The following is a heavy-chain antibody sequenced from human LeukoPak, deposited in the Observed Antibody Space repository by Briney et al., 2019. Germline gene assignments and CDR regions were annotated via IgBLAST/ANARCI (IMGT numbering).Heavy chain of an antibody. CDR3: ARVSSLWSFDY. Sequence: PGGSLRLSCAASRFTFSTHWMHWVRQTPGKGLVWVSRISPDGSRTAYADSVKGRFTISRDNARDTPYLQLNSLGAEDTAVYYCARVSSLWSFDYWGQGTLVTVSS. CDR2: ISPDGSRT. D-gene: IGHD3-10*01. V-gene: IGHV3-74*01. CDR1: RFTFSTHW. J-gene: IGHJ4*02.